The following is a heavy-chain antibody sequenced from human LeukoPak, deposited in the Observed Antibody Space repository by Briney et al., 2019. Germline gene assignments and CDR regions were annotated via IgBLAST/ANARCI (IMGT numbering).Heavy chain of an antibody. V-gene: IGHV4-39*01. CDR2: IYYSGST. CDR3: ARQLGCCSSTSCYADKVDY. Sequence: SETLSLTCTVSGGSISSSSYYWGCIRQPPGKGLEWIGSIYYSGSTYYNPSLKSRVTISVDTSKNQFSLKLSSVTAADTAVYYCARQLGCCSSTSCYADKVDYWGQGTLVTVSS. J-gene: IGHJ4*02. D-gene: IGHD2-2*01. CDR1: GGSISSSSYY.